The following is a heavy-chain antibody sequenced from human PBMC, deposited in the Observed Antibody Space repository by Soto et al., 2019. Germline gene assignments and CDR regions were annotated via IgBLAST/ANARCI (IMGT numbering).Heavy chain of an antibody. CDR1: GGSFSGYY. Sequence: SETLSLTCAVYGGSFSGYYWSWIRQPPGKGLEWIGEINHSGSTNYNPSPKSRVTISVDMSKNQSSLTVRSVTAADTAVYYCARAGAESTPIFGVVAPYGLDVWGQGTTVTVSS. V-gene: IGHV4-34*01. J-gene: IGHJ6*02. D-gene: IGHD3-3*01. CDR3: ARAGAESTPIFGVVAPYGLDV. CDR2: INHSGST.